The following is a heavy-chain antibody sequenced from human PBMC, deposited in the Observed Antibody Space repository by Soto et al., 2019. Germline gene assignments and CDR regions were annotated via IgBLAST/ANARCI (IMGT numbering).Heavy chain of an antibody. CDR3: ARGTGIAVVPHWFDP. V-gene: IGHV4-59*01. CDR1: GASIHDYY. Sequence: QVQLQESGPGLVKPSETLSLTCTVSGASIHDYYWSWIRQPPGKGLEWIGYIFYGGNTKYNPSLKSRVTISVDMSKNQFSLKLNSVTAADTAVYYCARGTGIAVVPHWFDPWGQGTLVTVSS. J-gene: IGHJ5*02. D-gene: IGHD6-19*01. CDR2: IFYGGNT.